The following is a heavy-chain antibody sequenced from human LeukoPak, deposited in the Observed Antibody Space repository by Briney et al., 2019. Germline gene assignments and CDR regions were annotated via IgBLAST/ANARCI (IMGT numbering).Heavy chain of an antibody. J-gene: IGHJ6*02. CDR2: FYYSGST. Sequence: SETLSLTCTVSGGSISGYYWSWIRQPPGKGLEWTGYFYYSGSTNYNPSLKSRVTISVDTSKNQSSLKLSSVTAADTAVYYCARTSPYFYYGMDVWGQGTTVTVSS. CDR3: ARTSPYFYYGMDV. CDR1: GGSISGYY. V-gene: IGHV4-59*08. D-gene: IGHD2-2*01.